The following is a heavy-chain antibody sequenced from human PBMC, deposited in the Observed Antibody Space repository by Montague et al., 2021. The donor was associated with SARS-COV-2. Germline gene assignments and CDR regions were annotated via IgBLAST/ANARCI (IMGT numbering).Heavy chain of an antibody. V-gene: IGHV4-4*07. CDR1: GGSISSYY. D-gene: IGHD2-2*02. CDR2: IYPSGST. J-gene: IGHJ6*02. CDR3: ASDYMAILFIVYYYGMDV. Sequence: SETLSLTCTVSGGSISSYYWSWIRQPAGKGLEWIWRIYPSGSTKSNPSLNLQVTMSVYTYTNQFSLTLSSVTAADTAVYYCASDYMAILFIVYYYGMDVWGQGTTVTVSS.